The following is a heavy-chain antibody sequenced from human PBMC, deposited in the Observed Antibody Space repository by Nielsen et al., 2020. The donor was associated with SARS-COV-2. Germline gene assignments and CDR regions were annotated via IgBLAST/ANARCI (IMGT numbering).Heavy chain of an antibody. V-gene: IGHV7-4-1*02. D-gene: IGHD1-14*01. CDR3: AREHNVDTALDM. CDR2: INTNTGNP. Sequence: ASVEVSCKASGYTFTTYAMHWVRQAPGQGLEWMGRINTNTGNPTYAQGFSGRLVFSLDTSVNTAYLQINSLKAEDTAMYYCAREHNVDTALDMWGQGTKVTVSS. CDR1: GYTFTTYA. J-gene: IGHJ3*02.